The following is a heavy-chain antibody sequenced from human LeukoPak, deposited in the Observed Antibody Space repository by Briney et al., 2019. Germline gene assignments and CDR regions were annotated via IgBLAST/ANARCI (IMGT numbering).Heavy chain of an antibody. J-gene: IGHJ4*02. CDR2: ISYDGSNK. D-gene: IGHD6-19*01. V-gene: IGHV3-30*04. CDR3: ARLKAVAGMNLPLDY. Sequence: PGGSLRLSCSASGFTFSNYAMHWVRQAPGKGLEGVALISYDGSNKNYADSVKGRFTISRDNSKNTLYLQMNSLRAEDTAVYYCARLKAVAGMNLPLDYWGQGALVTVSS. CDR1: GFTFSNYA.